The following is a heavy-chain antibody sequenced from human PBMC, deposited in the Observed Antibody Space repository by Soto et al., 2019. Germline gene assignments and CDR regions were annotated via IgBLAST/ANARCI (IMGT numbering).Heavy chain of an antibody. CDR3: AKLGGYYQALDS. CDR1: GGSVNSGDYS. J-gene: IGHJ4*02. D-gene: IGHD3-22*01. V-gene: IGHV4-30-2*01. Sequence: PSETLSLTCTVSGGSVNSGDYSWTWIRQPPGKGLEWIGYIYHTGTTYYNMSLKSRVTISVDRSKNQFSLKLSSVTAADTAVYYCAKLGGYYQALDSWGQGTLVTVSS. CDR2: IYHTGTT.